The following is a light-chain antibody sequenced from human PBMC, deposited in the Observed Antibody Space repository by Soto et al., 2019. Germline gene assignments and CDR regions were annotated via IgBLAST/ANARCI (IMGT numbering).Light chain of an antibody. CDR2: EVS. CDR1: NSDVGIYDF. CDR3: LLYYGGTGV. J-gene: IGLJ3*02. Sequence: HSALTQPASVSGTPGQSITISCTGSNSDVGIYDFVSWYQHHPGRAPKLIVSEVSHRPSGVSNRFSGSKSGNTASLTISGLQSEDEADYYCLLYYGGTGVFGGGTKLTVL. V-gene: IGLV2-14*01.